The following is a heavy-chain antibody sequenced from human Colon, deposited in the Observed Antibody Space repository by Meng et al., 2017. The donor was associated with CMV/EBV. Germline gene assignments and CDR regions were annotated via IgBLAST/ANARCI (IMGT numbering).Heavy chain of an antibody. J-gene: IGHJ4*02. CDR3: TTDPRGKYFDY. D-gene: IGHD4-23*01. CDR2: IKSKTDGGGTT. V-gene: IGHV3-15*01. CDR1: GFTFSNTW. Sequence: GESLKISCAASGFTFSNTWMSWVRQAPGEGLEWVGRIKSKTDGGGTTEYAAPVKGRFTISRDDSKNTLYLKMNSLKTDDTAVYYCTTDPRGKYFDYWGQGTLVTVSS.